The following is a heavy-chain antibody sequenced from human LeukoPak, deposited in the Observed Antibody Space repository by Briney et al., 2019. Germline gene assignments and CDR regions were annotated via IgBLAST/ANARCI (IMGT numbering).Heavy chain of an antibody. CDR1: GFTFNSYG. Sequence: GGSLRLSCAASGFTFNSYGMHWVRQAPGKGLEWVAFIRYDGTNAYYPDSVRGRFTISRDNSKNTLYPQMNSLRGEDTAVYYCAKDQRIPTVTTINYYYYMDVWGKGTTVTVSS. D-gene: IGHD4-17*01. J-gene: IGHJ6*03. CDR3: AKDQRIPTVTTINYYYYMDV. CDR2: IRYDGTNA. V-gene: IGHV3-30*02.